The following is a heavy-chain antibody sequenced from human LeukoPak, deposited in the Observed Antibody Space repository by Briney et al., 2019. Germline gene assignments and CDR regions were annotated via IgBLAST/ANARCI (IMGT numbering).Heavy chain of an antibody. CDR2: INHSGST. CDR1: GGSFSGYY. Sequence: SETLSLTCAVYGGSFSGYYWSWIRQPPGKGLEWIGEINHSGSTNYNPSLKSRVTISVDTSKKQFSLKLSSVTAADTAVYYCARGDDFWSGFPFDYWGQGTLVTVSS. V-gene: IGHV4-34*01. J-gene: IGHJ4*02. D-gene: IGHD3-3*01. CDR3: ARGDDFWSGFPFDY.